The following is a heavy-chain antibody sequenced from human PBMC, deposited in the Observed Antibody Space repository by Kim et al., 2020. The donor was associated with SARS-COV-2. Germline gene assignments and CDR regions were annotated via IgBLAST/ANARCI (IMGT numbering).Heavy chain of an antibody. Sequence: GGSLRLSCAAFGFTFSSYAMHWVRQAPGKGLEWVAVISYDEGNKYYADSVTGRFTISRDNSKNTLSLQMSSLGADDTAVYYCARADVDTTKAYFFDNWGQGALVTVSS. CDR3: ARADVDTTKAYFFDN. CDR2: ISYDEGNK. D-gene: IGHD5-18*01. CDR1: GFTFSSYA. V-gene: IGHV3-30*04. J-gene: IGHJ4*02.